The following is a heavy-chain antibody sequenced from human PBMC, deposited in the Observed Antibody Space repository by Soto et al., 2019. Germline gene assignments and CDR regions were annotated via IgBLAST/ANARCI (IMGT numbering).Heavy chain of an antibody. V-gene: IGHV3-33*01. CDR3: ARDPMTFHRDTADYFDY. CDR1: GFTFSSYG. CDR2: IWYDGSNK. J-gene: IGHJ4*02. Sequence: RSLRLSCAASGFTFSSYGMHWVRQAPGKGLEWVAVIWYDGSNKYYADSVKGRFTISRDNSKNTLYLQMNSLRAEDTAVYYCARDPMTFHRDTADYFDYWGQGTLVTVSS. D-gene: IGHD2-21*02.